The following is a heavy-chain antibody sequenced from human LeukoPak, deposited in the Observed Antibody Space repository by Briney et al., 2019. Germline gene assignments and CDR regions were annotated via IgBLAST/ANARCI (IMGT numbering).Heavy chain of an antibody. Sequence: GGSLRLSCAASGFTFSGSAMHWVRQASGKGLEWVGRIRSKANSYATAYAASVKGRFTISRDDSKNTAYLQMNSLKTEDTAVYYCTSASGSYWGGTDYWGQGTLVTVSS. V-gene: IGHV3-73*01. CDR3: TSASGSYWGGTDY. CDR1: GFTFSGSA. J-gene: IGHJ4*02. D-gene: IGHD1-26*01. CDR2: IRSKANSYAT.